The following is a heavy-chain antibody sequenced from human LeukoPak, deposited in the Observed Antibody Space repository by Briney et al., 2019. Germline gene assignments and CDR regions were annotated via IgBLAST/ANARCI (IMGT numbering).Heavy chain of an antibody. CDR1: GFTFSSYW. J-gene: IGHJ6*04. CDR3: ARTGGSGSLEYYYYGMDV. CDR2: IKQDGSEK. D-gene: IGHD3-10*01. Sequence: GGALRLSCAASGFTFSSYWMSWVRQAPGKGLEGVANIKQDGSEKYYVDSVKGRFTISRDNAKNSLYLQMNSLRAEDTAVYYCARTGGSGSLEYYYYGMDVWGKGTTVTVSS. V-gene: IGHV3-7*03.